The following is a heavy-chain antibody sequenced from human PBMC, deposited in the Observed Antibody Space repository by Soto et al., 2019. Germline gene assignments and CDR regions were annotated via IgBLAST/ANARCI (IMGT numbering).Heavy chain of an antibody. V-gene: IGHV1-69*08. J-gene: IGHJ4*02. Sequence: QVQLVQSGAEVKRPGSSVKVSCKASRGIFNSYSISWVRQAPGQGLEWVGRIIPFLDTTKNAQQFQDRLTSTADKSTYTAYMELTSLRSEDTAIYDCATDACGREAWPRSPPSDWPGRGKGTLVTVSS. CDR2: IIPFLDTT. CDR1: RGIFNSYS. CDR3: ATDACGREAWPRSPPSDWPG. D-gene: IGHD2-15*01.